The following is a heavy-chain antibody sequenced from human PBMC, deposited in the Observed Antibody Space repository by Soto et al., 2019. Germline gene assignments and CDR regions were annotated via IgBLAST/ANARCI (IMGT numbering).Heavy chain of an antibody. J-gene: IGHJ4*02. D-gene: IGHD3-10*01. CDR2: IDYGGST. CDR3: ARSPQGGFGELLSFDY. CDR1: GGSVSSNAYS. Sequence: KPSETLSLTCTVSGGSVSSNAYSWGWIRQPPGKGLQWIGSIDYGGSTHYNPSLKSRVTISVDTSKNQFSLKLSSVTAADTAVYYCARSPQGGFGELLSFDYWGQGTLVTVSS. V-gene: IGHV4-39*07.